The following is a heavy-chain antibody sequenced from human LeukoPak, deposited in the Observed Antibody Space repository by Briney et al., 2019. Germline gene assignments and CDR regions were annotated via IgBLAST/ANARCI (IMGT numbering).Heavy chain of an antibody. V-gene: IGHV1-69*04. CDR1: GGTFSSYA. CDR2: IIPIPGIA. CDR3: ARTGRTYYDFWSGAPGAFDI. J-gene: IGHJ3*02. D-gene: IGHD3-3*01. Sequence: ASVKVSCKASGGTFSSYAISWVRQAPGQGLEWMGRIIPIPGIANYAQKFQGRVTITADKSTSTAYMELSSLRSEDTAVYYCARTGRTYYDFWSGAPGAFDIWGQGTMVTVSS.